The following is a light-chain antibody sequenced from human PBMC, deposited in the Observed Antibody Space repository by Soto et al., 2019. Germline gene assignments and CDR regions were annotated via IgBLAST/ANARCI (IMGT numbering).Light chain of an antibody. J-gene: IGKJ2*03. CDR3: HCQQFDSSRVYS. V-gene: IGKV3-20*01. CDR2: GGS. Sequence: EMVLTQSPVTLSLSPGERATLSCRASQSVTSTYLARYQQKPGQSPRLIIYGGSTRASGFADSFSGGGSGTDFTLSVSRLEPEDSAGYNCHCQQFDSSRVYSFGHGTKREI. CDR1: QSVTSTY.